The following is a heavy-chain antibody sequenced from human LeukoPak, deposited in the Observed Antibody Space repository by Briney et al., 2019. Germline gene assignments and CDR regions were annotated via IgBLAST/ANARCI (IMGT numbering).Heavy chain of an antibody. Sequence: PSETLSLTCAVYGESFSGYYWSWIRQPPGKGLEWIGEINHSGSTNYNPSLKSRVTISVDTSKNQFSLELSSVTAADTAVYYCARLIDDSSGYPFDYWGQGTLVTVSS. J-gene: IGHJ4*02. CDR2: INHSGST. V-gene: IGHV4-34*01. D-gene: IGHD3-22*01. CDR3: ARLIDDSSGYPFDY. CDR1: GESFSGYY.